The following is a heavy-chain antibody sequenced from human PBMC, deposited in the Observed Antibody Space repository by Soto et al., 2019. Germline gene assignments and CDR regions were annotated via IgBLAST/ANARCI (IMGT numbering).Heavy chain of an antibody. J-gene: IGHJ3*02. Sequence: SETLSLTCTVSGGSISSGGYYWSWIRQHPGKGLEWIGYIYYSGSTNYNPSLKSRVTISVDTSKNQFSLKLSSVTAADTAVYYCARGGYYDSSGYYYFASDIWGQGTMVTVSS. CDR3: ARGGYYDSSGYYYFASDI. CDR2: IYYSGST. V-gene: IGHV4-61*08. CDR1: GGSISSGGYY. D-gene: IGHD3-22*01.